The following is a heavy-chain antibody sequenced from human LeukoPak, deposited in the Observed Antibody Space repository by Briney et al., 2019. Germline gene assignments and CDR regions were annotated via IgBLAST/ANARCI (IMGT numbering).Heavy chain of an antibody. CDR1: GSSISPYY. J-gene: IGHJ4*02. V-gene: IGHV4-59*08. CDR3: ARVLWFGELSYFDY. D-gene: IGHD3-10*01. Sequence: SETLSLTCSVSGSSISPYYWNWIRQPPGKGLEWIGYIYYSGSTHYNPSLKSRVTISVDTSKNQFSLKLSSLTAADTAVYYCARVLWFGELSYFDYWGQGTLVTVSS. CDR2: IYYSGST.